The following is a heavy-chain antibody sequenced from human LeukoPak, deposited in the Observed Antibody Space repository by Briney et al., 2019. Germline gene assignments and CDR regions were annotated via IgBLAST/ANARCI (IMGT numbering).Heavy chain of an antibody. V-gene: IGHV4-59*01. CDR2: IYYSGST. J-gene: IGHJ5*02. D-gene: IGHD5-24*01. Sequence: SETLSLTCTVSGGSIGSYYWSWIRQPPGKGLEWIGYIYYSGSTNYNPSLKSRVTIPVDTSKNQFSLKLSSVTAADTAVYYCARESLTWLQSRTSWFDPWGQGTLVTVSS. CDR3: ARESLTWLQSRTSWFDP. CDR1: GGSIGSYY.